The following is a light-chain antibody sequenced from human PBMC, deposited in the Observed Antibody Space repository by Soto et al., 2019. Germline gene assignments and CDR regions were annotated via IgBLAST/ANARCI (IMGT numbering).Light chain of an antibody. CDR3: QKSLNCTQT. Sequence: EIVMTQSPATLSVSPGERATLSCRASQSVSSNLAWYQQKPGQAPRLLIYGASTRATGIPARFSGSGSGTDFSLTISSQQSEDVAVYYCQKSLNCTQTFGQGTTVAIK. CDR2: GAS. J-gene: IGKJ1*01. V-gene: IGKV3-15*01. CDR1: QSVSSN.